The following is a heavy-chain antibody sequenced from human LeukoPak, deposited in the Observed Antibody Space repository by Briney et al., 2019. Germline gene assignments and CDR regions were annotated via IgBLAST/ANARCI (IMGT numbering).Heavy chain of an antibody. CDR2: ITSDGSNI. CDR1: GFTFSNFW. V-gene: IGHV3-74*01. J-gene: IGHJ4*02. Sequence: PGGSLRLSCAASGFTFSNFWLHWVRHAPGKGLEWVSRITSDGSNINYADSVQGRFTISRDNAKNTLYLQMNSLRAEDTAVYYCARGGHSSFDYWGQGAVVTVSS. D-gene: IGHD3-16*01. CDR3: ARGGHSSFDY.